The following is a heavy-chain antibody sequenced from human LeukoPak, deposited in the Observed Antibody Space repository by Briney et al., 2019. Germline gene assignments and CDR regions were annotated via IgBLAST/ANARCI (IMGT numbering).Heavy chain of an antibody. Sequence: GGSLRLSCAASGFTFSSYAMHWVRQAPGKGLEWVAVISYDGSNKYYADSVKGRFTISRDNSKNTLYLQMNSLRAEDTAVYYCARDDVDTAMVRSSSFDYWGQGTLVTVSS. V-gene: IGHV3-30*04. CDR1: GFTFSSYA. CDR2: ISYDGSNK. J-gene: IGHJ4*02. CDR3: ARDDVDTAMVRSSSFDY. D-gene: IGHD5-18*01.